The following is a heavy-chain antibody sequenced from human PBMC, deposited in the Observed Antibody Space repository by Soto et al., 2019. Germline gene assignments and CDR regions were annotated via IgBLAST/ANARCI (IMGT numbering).Heavy chain of an antibody. J-gene: IGHJ4*02. V-gene: IGHV4-59*01. D-gene: IGHD3-22*01. CDR1: GDSISSYY. CDR2: LYYGRSA. Sequence: QVQLQESGPGLVKPSETLSLTCAVSGDSISSYYCMWIRQPPGKGLESIGYLYYGRSANYNPSLKSRVTLSVYTSTNQCSLTLISMTAADTAVYYCALRSMAVVPEYWGQGTLVTVSS. CDR3: ALRSMAVVPEY.